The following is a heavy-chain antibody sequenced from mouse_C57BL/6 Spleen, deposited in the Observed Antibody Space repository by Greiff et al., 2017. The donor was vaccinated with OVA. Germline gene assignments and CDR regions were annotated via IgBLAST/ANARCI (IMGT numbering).Heavy chain of an antibody. V-gene: IGHV1-9*01. Sequence: VQLQESGAELMKPGASVKLSCKATGYTFTGYWIEWVKQRPGHGLEWIGEILPGSGSTNYNEKFKGKATFTADTSSNTAYMQLSSLTTEDSAIYYCARGGYYDGYYDYYAMDYWGQGTSVTVSS. CDR3: ARGGYYDGYYDYYAMDY. CDR1: GYTFTGYW. CDR2: ILPGSGST. J-gene: IGHJ4*01. D-gene: IGHD2-3*01.